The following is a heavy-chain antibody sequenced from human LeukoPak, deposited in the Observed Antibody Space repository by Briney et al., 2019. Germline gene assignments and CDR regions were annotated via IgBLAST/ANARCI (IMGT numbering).Heavy chain of an antibody. D-gene: IGHD6-13*01. CDR3: AREGSAAGAFDI. J-gene: IGHJ3*02. V-gene: IGHV3-20*01. CDR2: INWNGGST. Sequence: GGSLRLSCAASGFTFSSYAMSWVRQAPGKGLEWASGINWNGGSTGYADSVKGRFTISRDNAKNSLYLQMNSLRAEDTALYHCAREGSAAGAFDIWGQGTMVTVSS. CDR1: GFTFSSYA.